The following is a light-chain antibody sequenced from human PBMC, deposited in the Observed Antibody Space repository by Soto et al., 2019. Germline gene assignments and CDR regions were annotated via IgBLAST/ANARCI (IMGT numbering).Light chain of an antibody. CDR2: DVN. CDR3: SSYTSSSSNYV. J-gene: IGLJ1*01. Sequence: QSVLTQPASVSGSPGQSITISCTGTSSDVGGYNYVSWYQQHPGKAPKLMIYDVNNRPSGVSNRFSGSKSGNTASLTISGLQAEDEADYYCSSYTSSSSNYVFGERTKVTVL. CDR1: SSDVGGYNY. V-gene: IGLV2-14*01.